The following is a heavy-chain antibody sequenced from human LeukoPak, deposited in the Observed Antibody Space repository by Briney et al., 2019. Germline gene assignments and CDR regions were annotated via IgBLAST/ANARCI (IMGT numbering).Heavy chain of an antibody. CDR3: ARDPYSSTWSYGMDV. CDR1: GFSLSSHS. CDR2: IKQDGSEE. V-gene: IGHV3-7*05. D-gene: IGHD6-6*01. Sequence: GGSLRLSCAASGFSLSSHSMSWVRQGAGKELEWVANIKQDGSEEVYVDSVKGRFTISRDNAENSLFLQMNTLRAEDTAVYYCARDPYSSTWSYGMDVWGQGTTVTVSS. J-gene: IGHJ6*02.